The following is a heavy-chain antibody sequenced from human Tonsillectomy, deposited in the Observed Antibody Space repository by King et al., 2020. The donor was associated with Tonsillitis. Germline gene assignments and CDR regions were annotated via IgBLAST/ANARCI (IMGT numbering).Heavy chain of an antibody. CDR1: VGSISSSSYY. D-gene: IGHD1-26*01. CDR2: IYYSGST. Sequence: QLQESGPGLVKPSETLSLTCTVSVGSISSSSYYLGWIRQPPGKGLEWIGSIYYSGSTSYNPSLKGRVTISLDPSKNQFSLKLSSVTAADTAVYYCARHQWEDFDYWGQGTLVTVSS. CDR3: ARHQWEDFDY. V-gene: IGHV4-39*01. J-gene: IGHJ4*02.